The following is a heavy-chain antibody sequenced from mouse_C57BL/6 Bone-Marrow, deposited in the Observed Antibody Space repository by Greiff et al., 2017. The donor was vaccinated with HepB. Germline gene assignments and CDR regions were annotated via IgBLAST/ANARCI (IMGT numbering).Heavy chain of an antibody. V-gene: IGHV1-26*01. CDR1: GYTFTDYY. CDR2: INPNNGGT. Sequence: EVQLQQSGPELVKPGASVKISCKASGYTFTDYYMNWVKQSHGKSLEWIGDINPNNGGTSYNQKFKGKATLTVDKSSSTAYMELRSLTSEDSAVYYCARDLITPFVDYWGQGTSVTVSS. CDR3: ARDLITPFVDY. D-gene: IGHD1-1*01. J-gene: IGHJ4*01.